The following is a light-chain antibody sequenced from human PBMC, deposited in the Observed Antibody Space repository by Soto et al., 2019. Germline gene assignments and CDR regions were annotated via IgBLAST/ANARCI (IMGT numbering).Light chain of an antibody. CDR2: EVS. Sequence: QSVLTQPRSASGSPGQSVTISCTGTSSDVGGYNYVSWYQQHPGKAPKLIIYEVSKRPSGVPDHFSGSKSGNTASLTVSGLQADDEADYYCSSYGGSNHVVFGGGTKLTVL. CDR3: SSYGGSNHVV. V-gene: IGLV2-8*01. J-gene: IGLJ2*01. CDR1: SSDVGGYNY.